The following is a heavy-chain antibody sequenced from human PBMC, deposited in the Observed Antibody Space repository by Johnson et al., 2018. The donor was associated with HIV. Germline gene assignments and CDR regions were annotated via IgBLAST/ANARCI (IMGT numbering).Heavy chain of an antibody. V-gene: IGHV3-20*04. CDR2: INWNGGNT. CDR3: AKDKRDYGGPPGADAFDF. CDR1: VFTFGDYG. D-gene: IGHD4/OR15-4a*01. J-gene: IGHJ3*01. Sequence: VQLVESGGGLVLPGGSLRLSCAASVFTFGDYGMRWVRQAPGKGLEWVSYINWNGGNTGYADSVKGRFTISRDTSTNSLYLEMNSLKTEDTALYYCAKDKRDYGGPPGADAFDFWGQGTMVTVSA.